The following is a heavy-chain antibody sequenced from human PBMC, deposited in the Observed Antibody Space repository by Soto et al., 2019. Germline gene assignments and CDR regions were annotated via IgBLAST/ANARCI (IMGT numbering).Heavy chain of an antibody. CDR3: ATITYVGGTDY. CDR2: IHHSGST. CDR1: GGSISNNNW. J-gene: IGHJ4*02. V-gene: IGHV4-4*02. D-gene: IGHD3-10*02. Sequence: QVQLQESGPGLVKPSGTLSLTCAVSGGSISNNNWWSWVRQSPGKGLEWIGEIHHSGSTNYNPSLKSRVTISVETSKNQFSLNLKSVTAADTAIYYCATITYVGGTDYWGQGTLVTVSS.